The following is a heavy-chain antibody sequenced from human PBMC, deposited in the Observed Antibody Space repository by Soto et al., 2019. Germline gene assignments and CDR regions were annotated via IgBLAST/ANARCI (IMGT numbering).Heavy chain of an antibody. V-gene: IGHV3-30*03. J-gene: IGHJ4*02. CDR2: ISYDGSNK. CDR3: ARDTSGILGFDY. Sequence: QVYLVESGGGVVQPGRSLRLSCAASGFTFNNYNMHWVRQAPGKGLEWVARISYDGSNKNYPDSVKGRFIISRDNSENTLYLQMNSLRLEDTAVYYCARDTSGILGFDYWGQGSLVTVSS. D-gene: IGHD1-26*01. CDR1: GFTFNNYN.